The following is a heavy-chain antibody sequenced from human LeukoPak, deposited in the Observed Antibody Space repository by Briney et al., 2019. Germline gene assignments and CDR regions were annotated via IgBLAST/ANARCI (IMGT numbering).Heavy chain of an antibody. V-gene: IGHV3-7*01. J-gene: IGHJ4*02. CDR2: MKQDGGEK. CDR1: GFAFSSFW. D-gene: IGHD3-10*01. Sequence: GGSLRLSCAASGFAFSSFWMSWVRQATGKEPEWVANMKQDGGEKYYVESVKGRFTISRDNAKNSLYLQMNSLRDEDTAVYYCASQSYGLFEYWGQGTLVTVSS. CDR3: ASQSYGLFEY.